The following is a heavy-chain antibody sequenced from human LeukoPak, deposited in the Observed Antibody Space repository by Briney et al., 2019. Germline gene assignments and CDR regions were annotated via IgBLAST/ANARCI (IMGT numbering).Heavy chain of an antibody. CDR2: INSDGINT. CDR1: GFTFSNYW. CDR3: ARNKRDVRYYDILTDYPKYFFDH. J-gene: IGHJ4*02. V-gene: IGHV3-74*01. Sequence: GGSLRLSCAASGFTFSNYWMHWVRQAPGKGLVWVSRINSDGINTSYADSVKGRFTISRDNAKNTLNLQMNSLRAEDTAVYYCARNKRDVRYYDILTDYPKYFFDHWGQGTLVTVSS. D-gene: IGHD3-9*01.